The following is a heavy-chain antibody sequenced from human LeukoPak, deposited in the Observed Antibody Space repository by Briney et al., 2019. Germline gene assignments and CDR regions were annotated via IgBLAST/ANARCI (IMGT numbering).Heavy chain of an antibody. CDR1: GGSFSGYY. V-gene: IGHV4-34*01. CDR2: INHSGST. J-gene: IGHJ4*02. Sequence: SETLSLTCAVYGGSFSGYYWSWIRQPPGKGLEWIGDINHSGSTNYNPSLKSRVTISVDTSKNQFSLKLSSVTAADTAVYYCARGRAWFGEGVNFDYWGQGTLVTVSS. D-gene: IGHD3-10*01. CDR3: ARGRAWFGEGVNFDY.